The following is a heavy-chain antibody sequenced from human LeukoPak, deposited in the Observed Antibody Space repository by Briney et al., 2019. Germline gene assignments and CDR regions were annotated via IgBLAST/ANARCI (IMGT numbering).Heavy chain of an antibody. CDR3: TRVGVGGY. Sequence: PGGSLRLSCAASGFTFTTFWMTWVRQAPGKGLEWVASISPDGRDKYYVDSVKGRFTISRDNAKDSLFLQMNSLRAEDTAMYFCTRVGVGGYWGQGTLVTVSS. J-gene: IGHJ4*02. D-gene: IGHD3-16*01. CDR2: ISPDGRDK. CDR1: GFTFTTFW. V-gene: IGHV3-7*01.